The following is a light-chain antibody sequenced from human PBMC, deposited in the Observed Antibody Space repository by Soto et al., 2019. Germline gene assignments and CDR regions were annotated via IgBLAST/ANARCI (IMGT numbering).Light chain of an antibody. V-gene: IGKV3-20*01. CDR1: QSISSNY. CDR2: GAS. CDR3: QQYGSSPPT. Sequence: IVLTQSPGTLSLSPGERATLSCRASQSISSNYLAWYQQKPGQAPRLLIYGASSRATGITDRFSGSGSGTDFTLTISRLEPEDFAVYYCQQYGSSPPTFGQGTKVDIK. J-gene: IGKJ1*01.